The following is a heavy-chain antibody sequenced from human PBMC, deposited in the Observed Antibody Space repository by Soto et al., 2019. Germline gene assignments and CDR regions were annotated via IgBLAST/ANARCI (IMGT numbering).Heavy chain of an antibody. CDR2: INPNSGGT. V-gene: IGHV1-2*02. CDR1: GYTFTGYY. CDR3: ARDGYCSGGSCYSGWFDP. D-gene: IGHD2-15*01. J-gene: IGHJ5*01. Sequence: GASVKVSCKASGYTFTGYYMHWVRQAPGQGLEWMGWINPNSGGTNYAQKFQGRVTMTRDTSISTAYMELSRLRSDDTAVYYCARDGYCSGGSCYSGWFDPWGQGTTVTVSS.